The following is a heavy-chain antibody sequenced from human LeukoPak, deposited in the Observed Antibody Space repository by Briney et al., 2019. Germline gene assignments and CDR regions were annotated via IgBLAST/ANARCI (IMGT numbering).Heavy chain of an antibody. J-gene: IGHJ4*02. CDR1: GFTLSTYA. V-gene: IGHV3-23*01. D-gene: IGHD2-8*01. CDR2: ISDSGANT. Sequence: GGSLRLSCAASGFTLSTYAMSWVRQAPGKGLEWVSTISDSGANTYYADSVRGRFTISRDNSKNTLYLQKNSLRADDTAIYYCARDLGYCTNGVCHTRFDYWGQGALVTVSS. CDR3: ARDLGYCTNGVCHTRFDY.